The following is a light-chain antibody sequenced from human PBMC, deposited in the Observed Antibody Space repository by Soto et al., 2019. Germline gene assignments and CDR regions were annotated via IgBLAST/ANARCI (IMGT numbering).Light chain of an antibody. Sequence: EIVMTQSPAPLSVSPGEGATLSCRASQSVSSDLAWYQQKPGQAPRLLIYGASTRATGIPARFSGSGSGTEFTLTISSLQPEDSAIYYWQQYNNWPYTFGPGTKVEIK. CDR3: QQYNNWPYT. J-gene: IGKJ3*01. CDR1: QSVSSD. V-gene: IGKV3-15*01. CDR2: GAS.